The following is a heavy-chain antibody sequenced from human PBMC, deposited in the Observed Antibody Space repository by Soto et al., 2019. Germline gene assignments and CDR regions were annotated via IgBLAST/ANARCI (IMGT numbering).Heavy chain of an antibody. CDR2: IYWDDEK. V-gene: IGHV2-5*02. CDR3: AHRAYFDSGKQFDY. J-gene: IGHJ4*02. CDR1: GFSLSTSGVG. D-gene: IGHD3-10*01. Sequence: QITLKESGPTLVKPTQTLTLTCTFSGFSLSTSGVGVGWIRQPPGKALEWLAIIYWDDEKRYSPSLKTRLTVPKATSKNPVVLTMTNVDPVDTATYYCAHRAYFDSGKQFDYWGQGTLVSVSS.